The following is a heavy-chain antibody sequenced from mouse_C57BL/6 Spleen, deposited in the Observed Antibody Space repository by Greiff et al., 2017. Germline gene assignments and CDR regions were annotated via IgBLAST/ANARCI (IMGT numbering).Heavy chain of an antibody. CDR2: INPNNGGT. V-gene: IGHV1-26*01. CDR3: ASHYYGSPWFAY. CDR1: GYTFTDYY. J-gene: IGHJ3*01. Sequence: EVQLQQSGPELVKPGASVKISCKASGYTFTDYYMNWVKQSHGKSLEWIGDINPNNGGTSYNQKFKGKATLTVDKSSSTAYMELRSLTSEDSAVYYCASHYYGSPWFAYWGQGTLVTVSA. D-gene: IGHD1-1*01.